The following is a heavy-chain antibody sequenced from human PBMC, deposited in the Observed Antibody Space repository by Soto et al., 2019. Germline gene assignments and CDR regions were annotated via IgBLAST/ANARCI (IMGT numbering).Heavy chain of an antibody. J-gene: IGHJ5*02. CDR3: ARVVVPTTATTSNWFDP. V-gene: IGHV1-69*13. CDR2: IIPMFGSA. CDR1: GGSFSSFA. Sequence: SVKVSCKASGGSFSSFAFGWVRQAPGQGLEWMGGIIPMFGSANYAQEFLGRVTFTADDSTSTAYMEISGLTFDDTAVYYCARVVVPTTATTSNWFDPWGQGTLVTVSS. D-gene: IGHD4-17*01.